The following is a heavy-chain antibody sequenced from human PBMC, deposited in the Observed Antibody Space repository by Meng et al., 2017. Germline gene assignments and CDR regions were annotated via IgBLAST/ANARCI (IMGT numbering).Heavy chain of an antibody. CDR1: GFTFSSYA. V-gene: IGHV3-23*01. CDR2: INGSGGST. J-gene: IGHJ4*02. D-gene: IGHD3-10*01. CDR3: AKDRRFGKDY. Sequence: GESLKISCAASGFTFSSYAMSWVRQAPGKGLEWVSAINGSGGSTYYADSVKGRFTISRDNSKNTLYLQMNSLRAEDTAVYYCAKDRRFGKDYWGQGTLVTVSS.